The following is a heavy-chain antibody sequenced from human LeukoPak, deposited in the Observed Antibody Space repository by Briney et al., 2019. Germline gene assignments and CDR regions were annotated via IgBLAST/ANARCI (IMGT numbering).Heavy chain of an antibody. CDR1: GYTFTSYY. D-gene: IGHD3-10*01. Sequence: ASVKVPCKASGYTFTSYYMHWVRQAPGQGLEWMGIINPSGGSTSYAQKFQGRVTMTRDTSTSTVYMELSSLRSEDTAVYYCARPRAIYGSGSYLFDYWGQGTLVTVSS. CDR3: ARPRAIYGSGSYLFDY. V-gene: IGHV1-46*03. J-gene: IGHJ4*02. CDR2: INPSGGST.